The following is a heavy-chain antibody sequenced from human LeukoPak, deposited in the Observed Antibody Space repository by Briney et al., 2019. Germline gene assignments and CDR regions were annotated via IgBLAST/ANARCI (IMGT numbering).Heavy chain of an antibody. CDR2: ISYDGSNK. D-gene: IGHD3-10*01. Sequence: GRSLRLSCAASGFTFSSYGMHWVRQAPGKGLEWVAVISYDGSNKYYADSVKGRFTISRDDAKTSVYLQMNSLRVEDTAVYYCAREGVGGFDSWGQGTLVTVSS. V-gene: IGHV3-30*03. CDR1: GFTFSSYG. CDR3: AREGVGGFDS. J-gene: IGHJ5*01.